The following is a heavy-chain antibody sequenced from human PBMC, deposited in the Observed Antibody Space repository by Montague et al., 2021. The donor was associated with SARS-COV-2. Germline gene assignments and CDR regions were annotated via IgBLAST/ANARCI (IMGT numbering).Heavy chain of an antibody. D-gene: IGHD3-3*01. Sequence: SLRLSCAASGFTFDDYGMSWVRQVPGKGPEWVSGINKNSGTTDYVDSVKGRFTISRDNAKNFLYVQMNNLRVEDTAFYYCARGFLRGPLDCWGQGTLVTVSS. J-gene: IGHJ4*02. V-gene: IGHV3-20*04. CDR2: INKNSGTT. CDR3: ARGFLRGPLDC. CDR1: GFTFDDYG.